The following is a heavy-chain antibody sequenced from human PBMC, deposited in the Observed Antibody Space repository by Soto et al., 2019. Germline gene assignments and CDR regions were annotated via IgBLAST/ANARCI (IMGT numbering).Heavy chain of an antibody. D-gene: IGHD3-16*02. J-gene: IGHJ6*02. CDR3: VCLSTYDYTMAV. CDR2: IYHSGSK. CDR1: AGSISSSTYY. Sequence: SETLSLTCFVSAGSISSSTYYWGWIRQPPGKGLEWIGSIYHSGSKYYNPSLKSRVTITIDTPKNQFSLKLRSVTAEDTAMYYFVCLSTYDYTMAVWGQGTTVTVSS. V-gene: IGHV4-39*01.